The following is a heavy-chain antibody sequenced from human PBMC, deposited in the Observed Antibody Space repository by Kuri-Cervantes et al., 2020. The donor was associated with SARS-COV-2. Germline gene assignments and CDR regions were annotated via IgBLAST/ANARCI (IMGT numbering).Heavy chain of an antibody. D-gene: IGHD2-2*02. CDR2: IYYSGST. Sequence: ESLKISCTVSGGSISSSSYYWGWIRQPPGKGLEWIGSIYYSGSTYYNPSLKSRVTISVDTSKNQFSLKLSSVTAADTAVYYCASLGLGYCSSTSCYTRYSNGVDYYYYYGMDVWGQGTTVTVSS. V-gene: IGHV4-39*01. J-gene: IGHJ6*02. CDR1: GGSISSSSYY. CDR3: ASLGLGYCSSTSCYTRYSNGVDYYYYYGMDV.